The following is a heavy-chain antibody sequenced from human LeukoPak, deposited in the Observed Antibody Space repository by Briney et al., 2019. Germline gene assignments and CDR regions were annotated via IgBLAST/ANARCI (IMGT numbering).Heavy chain of an antibody. V-gene: IGHV4-59*01. Sequence: MPSETLSLTCSVSGGSISSYYWSWIRQPLGKGLEWIGYMYYSGSTNYNPSLKSRVTISIDTSKNQFSLKLNSVAAADTAVYYCARSRYYYDSSGYHDYWGQGTLVTVSS. D-gene: IGHD3-22*01. J-gene: IGHJ4*02. CDR1: GGSISSYY. CDR2: MYYSGST. CDR3: ARSRYYYDSSGYHDY.